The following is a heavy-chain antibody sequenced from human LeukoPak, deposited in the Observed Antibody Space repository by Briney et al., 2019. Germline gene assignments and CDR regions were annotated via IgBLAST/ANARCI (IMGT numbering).Heavy chain of an antibody. CDR3: AREEYRDGIDY. D-gene: IGHD5-24*01. J-gene: IGHJ4*02. CDR1: GGSISSYY. Sequence: SETLSLTCTVSGGSISSYYWSWIRQPPGKGLEWIGYIYYSGSTNYNPSLKSRVTMSVDTSKNQFSLKLSSVTAADTAVYYCAREEYRDGIDYWGQGTLVTVSS. V-gene: IGHV4-59*12. CDR2: IYYSGST.